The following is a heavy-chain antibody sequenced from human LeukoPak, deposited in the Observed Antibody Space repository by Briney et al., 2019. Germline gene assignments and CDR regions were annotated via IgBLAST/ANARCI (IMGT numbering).Heavy chain of an antibody. CDR2: IFHSGST. J-gene: IGHJ4*02. CDR1: GYSISSGYY. Sequence: SETLSLTCTVSGYSISSGYYWGWIRQPPGKGLEWIGSIFHSGSTYYNPSLKSRVAISVDTSKNQFSLRLSSVTAADTAVYYCARVWYSSGWYVYYFDYWGQGTLVTVSS. D-gene: IGHD6-19*01. V-gene: IGHV4-38-2*02. CDR3: ARVWYSSGWYVYYFDY.